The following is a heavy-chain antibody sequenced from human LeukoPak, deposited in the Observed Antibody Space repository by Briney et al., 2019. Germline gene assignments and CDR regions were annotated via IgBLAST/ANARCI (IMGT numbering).Heavy chain of an antibody. Sequence: GGSLRLSCAASGFTSSSYGMHWVRQAPGKGLEWVAFIRYDGSNKYYADSVKGRFTISRDNSKNTLYLQMNSLRAEDTAVYYCAKGAWIQLWTPFDYWGQGTLVTVSS. V-gene: IGHV3-30*02. CDR1: GFTSSSYG. CDR3: AKGAWIQLWTPFDY. D-gene: IGHD5-18*01. CDR2: IRYDGSNK. J-gene: IGHJ4*02.